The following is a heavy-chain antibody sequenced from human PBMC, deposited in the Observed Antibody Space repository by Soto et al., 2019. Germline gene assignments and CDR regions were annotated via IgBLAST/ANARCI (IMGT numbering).Heavy chain of an antibody. V-gene: IGHV4-59*11. D-gene: IGHD2-2*01. CDR3: ARVPDR. J-gene: IGHJ5*02. CDR1: GGYISSHY. CDR2: IYHSGST. Sequence: SETLSLTCNVAGGYISSHYWSWIRQPPGKGLEWIGYIYHSGSTYYNPSLKSRVTISVDRSKNQFSLKLSSVTAADTAVYYCARVPDRWGQGTLVTVSS.